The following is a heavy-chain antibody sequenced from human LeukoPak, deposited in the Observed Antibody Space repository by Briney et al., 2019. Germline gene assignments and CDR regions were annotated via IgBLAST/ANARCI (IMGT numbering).Heavy chain of an antibody. CDR1: GDSISSLY. Sequence: PSETLSLTCTVSGDSISSLYWSWIRQPPGKGLEWIGSIYYSGSTTYNPSLQGRVAISLDASKNQFSLRLSSVTAADTAVYYCARWRYSTSSAWFDTWGQGTLVTVSS. D-gene: IGHD6-6*01. CDR2: IYYSGST. CDR3: ARWRYSTSSAWFDT. V-gene: IGHV4-59*08. J-gene: IGHJ5*02.